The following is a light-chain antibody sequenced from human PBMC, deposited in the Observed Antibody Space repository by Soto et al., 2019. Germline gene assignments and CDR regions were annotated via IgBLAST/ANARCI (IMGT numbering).Light chain of an antibody. V-gene: IGKV1-39*01. Sequence: DIQMTQSPSSLSASVGDRVTITCRASQYISTYLNWYRQKSGKAPEVLIYSASTLQSGVPSRFSGRGSGTDFTLTIIGLQSEDFATYYCQQSYTSRRTFGVGTKVDIK. CDR3: QQSYTSRRT. CDR1: QYISTY. CDR2: SAS. J-gene: IGKJ4*02.